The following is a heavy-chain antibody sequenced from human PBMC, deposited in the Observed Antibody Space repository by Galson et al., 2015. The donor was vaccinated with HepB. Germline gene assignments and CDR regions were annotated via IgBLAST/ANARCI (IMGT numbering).Heavy chain of an antibody. D-gene: IGHD1-26*01. Sequence: SLRLSCAGSGFTFSNAWLTWVRQAPGKGLEWVGRIKSETNGGTVDYAAPVKDRFIISRDDSKNTLYLQMNDLRTEDTAVYYCTGDGRYLFGGGFWGRGTLVTVSS. CDR2: IKSETNGGTV. CDR1: GFTFSNAW. CDR3: TGDGRYLFGGGF. J-gene: IGHJ4*02. V-gene: IGHV3-15*01.